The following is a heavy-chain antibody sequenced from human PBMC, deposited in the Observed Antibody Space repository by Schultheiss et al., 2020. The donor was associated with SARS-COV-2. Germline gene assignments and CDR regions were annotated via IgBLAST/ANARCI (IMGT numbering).Heavy chain of an antibody. CDR3: ARDSDRFGTFDY. J-gene: IGHJ4*02. CDR1: GFTFSDYY. D-gene: IGHD1-1*01. CDR2: ISSSSSYT. Sequence: GGSLRLSCTASGFTFSDYYMSWIRQAPGKGLEWISYISSSSSYTNYADSVKGRFTISRDDAKSMLYLQMSSLRAEDTAVYYCARDSDRFGTFDYWGQGTLVTVSS. V-gene: IGHV3-11*06.